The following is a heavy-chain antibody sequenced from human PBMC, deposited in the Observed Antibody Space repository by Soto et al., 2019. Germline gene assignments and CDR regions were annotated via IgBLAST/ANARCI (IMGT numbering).Heavy chain of an antibody. CDR3: ARWVGGNYFHY. D-gene: IGHD1-26*01. J-gene: IGHJ4*02. Sequence: VSVKVPRKASGYTFTNYAMHWVRQAPGQRLEWMGWINAGNGNTKYSQKFQGRVTITRDTSASTAYMELSSLRSEDTAVYYCARWVGGNYFHYWGQGTLVTVS. V-gene: IGHV1-3*01. CDR1: GYTFTNYA. CDR2: INAGNGNT.